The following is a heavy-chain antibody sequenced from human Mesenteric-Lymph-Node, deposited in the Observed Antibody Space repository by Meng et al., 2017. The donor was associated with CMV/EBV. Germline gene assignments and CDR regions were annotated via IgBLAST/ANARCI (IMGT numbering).Heavy chain of an antibody. CDR1: GFTFSDYY. CDR3: ARMWIVVVINGMDV. CDR2: ISSSSTI. D-gene: IGHD2-21*01. V-gene: IGHV3-69-1*01. J-gene: IGHJ6*02. Sequence: GGSLRLSCAASGFTFSDYYMNWVRQAPGKGLEWVSSISSSSTIYYADSVKGRFTISRDNAKNSLCLQMNSLRAEDTAVYYCARMWIVVVINGMDVWGQGTTVTVSS.